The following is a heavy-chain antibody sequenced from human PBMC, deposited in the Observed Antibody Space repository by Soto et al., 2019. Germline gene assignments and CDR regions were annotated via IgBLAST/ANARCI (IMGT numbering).Heavy chain of an antibody. D-gene: IGHD3-22*01. CDR1: GFTFSTYA. Sequence: GGSLRLSCAASGFTFSTYAISWVRQTPGKGLEWVSAISGSGDGIYYADSVKGRFFISRDNSKNTVSLQMNSLRVEDTALYYCAKDYRTYYNDSSSYRRPSEDHAWRWGQGTLVTVSS. CDR3: AKDYRTYYNDSSSYRRPSEDHAWR. V-gene: IGHV3-23*01. J-gene: IGHJ4*02. CDR2: ISGSGDGI.